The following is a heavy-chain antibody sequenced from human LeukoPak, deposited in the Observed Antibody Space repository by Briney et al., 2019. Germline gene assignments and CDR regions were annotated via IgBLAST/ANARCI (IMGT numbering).Heavy chain of an antibody. Sequence: PSETLSLTCTVSGGSISSSSYYWGWIRQPPGKGLEWIGSIYHSGSTYYNPSLKSRVTISVDTSKNQFSLKLSSVTAADTAVYYCARAISGSYHYYYYMDVWGKGTTVTVSS. D-gene: IGHD1-26*01. CDR1: GGSISSSSYY. V-gene: IGHV4-39*07. CDR3: ARAISGSYHYYYYMDV. J-gene: IGHJ6*03. CDR2: IYHSGST.